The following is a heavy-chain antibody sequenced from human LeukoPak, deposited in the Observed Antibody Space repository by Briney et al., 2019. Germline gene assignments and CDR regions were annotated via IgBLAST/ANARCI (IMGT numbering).Heavy chain of an antibody. CDR3: AAASFANSGSDGDS. Sequence: GGSLRLSCAASGFTFSTYAMTWVRQAPGKGLEWVSAISGSDSSTYYADSVKGRFTISRDNSKNTLYLQMNSLRVEDTAVYYCAAASFANSGSDGDSWGQGTLVTVSS. CDR1: GFTFSTYA. V-gene: IGHV3-23*01. J-gene: IGHJ4*02. D-gene: IGHD1-26*01. CDR2: ISGSDSST.